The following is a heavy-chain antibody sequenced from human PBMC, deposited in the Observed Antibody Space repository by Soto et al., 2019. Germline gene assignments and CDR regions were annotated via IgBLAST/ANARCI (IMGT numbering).Heavy chain of an antibody. CDR3: TPTVTLRGFDY. V-gene: IGHV3-73*02. J-gene: IGHJ4*02. Sequence: EVQLVESGGGLVQPGGSLKLSCAASGFTFSGSAMHWVRQTSWKGLEWVGRIRTKANDYATVYSASVKGRFTISRDDSKNTAYLQMSSLRPEDTALYYCTPTVTLRGFDYWGQGNLVTVSS. D-gene: IGHD4-17*01. CDR2: IRTKANDYAT. CDR1: GFTFSGSA.